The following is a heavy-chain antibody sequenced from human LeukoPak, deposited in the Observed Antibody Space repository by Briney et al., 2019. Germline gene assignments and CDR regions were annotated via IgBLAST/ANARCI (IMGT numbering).Heavy chain of an antibody. J-gene: IGHJ5*02. CDR3: ARGRGYYYGSGSFWFDP. V-gene: IGHV4-30-2*01. CDR2: IYHSGST. Sequence: SETLSLTCAVSGGSIGSGGYSWSWIRQPPGKGLEWIGYIYHSGSTYYNPSLKSRVTISVDRSKNQFSLKLSSVTAADTAVYYCARGRGYYYGSGSFWFDPWGQGTLVTVSS. D-gene: IGHD3-10*01. CDR1: GGSIGSGGYS.